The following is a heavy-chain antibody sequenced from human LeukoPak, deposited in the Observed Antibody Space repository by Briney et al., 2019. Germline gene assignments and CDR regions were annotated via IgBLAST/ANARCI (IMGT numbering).Heavy chain of an antibody. V-gene: IGHV3-74*01. CDR1: GFIFSSYW. Sequence: GGSLRLSCTASGFIFSSYWMHWVRPAPGKGLVRVSRINNDGRSTTYADSVKGRCTISRDNATNTLYLQMNDLRAEETAVYYCARAADYYASGIFYSGQGTLVTVSS. J-gene: IGHJ4*02. D-gene: IGHD3-10*01. CDR2: INNDGRST. CDR3: ARAADYYASGIFY.